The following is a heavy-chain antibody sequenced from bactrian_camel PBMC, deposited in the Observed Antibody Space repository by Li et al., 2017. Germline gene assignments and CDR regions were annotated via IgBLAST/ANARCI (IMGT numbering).Heavy chain of an antibody. CDR1: GFGFSRAY. D-gene: IGHD2*01. CDR2: VFPDGDAT. Sequence: HVQLVESGGGLVQPGGSLRLSCAASGFGFSRAYMHWVRQAPGKGLEWVAQVFPDGDATYYQESVKGRFTVSRDNAKNTLYLQLNSLKPEDTAVYYCVSLVGRPLVHQGTQVTVS. J-gene: IGHJ4*01. V-gene: IGHV3S6*01.